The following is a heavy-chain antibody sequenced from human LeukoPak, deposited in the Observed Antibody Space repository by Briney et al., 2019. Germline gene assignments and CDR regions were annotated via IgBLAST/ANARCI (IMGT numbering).Heavy chain of an antibody. CDR3: AKDAAWFGELGMSEVDP. J-gene: IGHJ5*02. D-gene: IGHD3-10*01. Sequence: GASVKVSCKASGGTFSSYAISWVRQAPGQGLEWMGGIIPIFGTANYAQKFQGRVTITADKSTSTAYMELSSLRSEDTAVYYCAKDAAWFGELGMSEVDPWGQGTLVTVSS. V-gene: IGHV1-69*06. CDR1: GGTFSSYA. CDR2: IIPIFGTA.